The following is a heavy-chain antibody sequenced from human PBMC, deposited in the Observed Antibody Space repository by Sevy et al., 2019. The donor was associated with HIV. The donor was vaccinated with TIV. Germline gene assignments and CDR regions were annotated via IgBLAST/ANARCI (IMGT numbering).Heavy chain of an antibody. J-gene: IGHJ1*01. CDR1: GFTFNRYS. V-gene: IGHV3-30-3*01. CDR3: ALERLSSDVAEYFQN. D-gene: IGHD1-1*01. Sequence: GGSLRLSCAASGFTFNRYSMHWDRQAPGKGLEWVATISFDATNKHYPDSVKGRFTISRDNFQNSLFLQMDSLRPEDTAVYYCALERLSSDVAEYFQNWGQGTLVTVSS. CDR2: ISFDATNK.